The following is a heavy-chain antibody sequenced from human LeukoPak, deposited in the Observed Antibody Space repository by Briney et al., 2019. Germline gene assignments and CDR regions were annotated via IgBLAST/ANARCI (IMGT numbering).Heavy chain of an antibody. D-gene: IGHD2-21*02. CDR2: IWYDGSNK. V-gene: IGHV3-33*01. CDR3: AREIVVVTAHGFDY. J-gene: IGHJ4*02. CDR1: GFTFSTYG. Sequence: GRSLRLSCAASGFTFSTYGMHWVRQAPGKGLEWVAVIWYDGSNKHYADSVKGRFTISRDNSKNTLYLQMNSLRAEDTAVYYCAREIVVVTAHGFDYWGQGTLVTVSS.